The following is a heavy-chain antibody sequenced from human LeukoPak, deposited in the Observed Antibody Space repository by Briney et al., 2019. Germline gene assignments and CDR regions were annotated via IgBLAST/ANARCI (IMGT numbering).Heavy chain of an antibody. D-gene: IGHD4-17*01. CDR1: GGSISSSSYY. CDR2: IYYSGST. Sequence: SETLSLTCTVSGGSISSSSYYWGWIRQPPGKGLEWIGSIYYSGSTYYNPSLKSRATIAVDTSKNQFSLKLSSVTAADTAIYYCARHDYGDYVDAFDIWGQGTLVTVSS. V-gene: IGHV4-39*01. CDR3: ARHDYGDYVDAFDI. J-gene: IGHJ3*02.